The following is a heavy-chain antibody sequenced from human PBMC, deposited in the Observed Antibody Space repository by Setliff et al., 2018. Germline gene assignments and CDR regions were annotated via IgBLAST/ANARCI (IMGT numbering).Heavy chain of an antibody. Sequence: SETLSLTCTVSGGPVTRTTTFWGWVRQTPGKGLEWIGSTYDSGSTYYNPSLNSRVTISEDTSKNQFSLKLTFVTAADAAVYYCARAAVTSGARADYFDNWGRGTLVTVSS. CDR1: GGPVTRTTTF. CDR3: ARAAVTSGARADYFDN. V-gene: IGHV4-39*07. J-gene: IGHJ4*02. D-gene: IGHD4-17*01. CDR2: TYDSGST.